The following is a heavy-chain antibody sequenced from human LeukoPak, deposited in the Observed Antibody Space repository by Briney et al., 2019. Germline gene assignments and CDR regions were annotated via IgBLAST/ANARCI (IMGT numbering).Heavy chain of an antibody. CDR3: ARVNVGGFDY. D-gene: IGHD3-10*01. J-gene: IGHJ4*02. CDR1: GGSISTYY. V-gene: IGHV4-59*01. Sequence: KPSETLSFTCTVSGGSISTYYWSWIRQPPGKGLEWIGYIYYSGNTNYNPSLKSRVTISVDASKNQFSLKLSSVTAADTAVYYCARVNVGGFDYWGQGTLVSVSS. CDR2: IYYSGNT.